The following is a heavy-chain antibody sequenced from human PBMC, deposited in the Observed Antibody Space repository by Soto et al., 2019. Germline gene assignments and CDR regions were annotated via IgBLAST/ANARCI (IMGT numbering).Heavy chain of an antibody. CDR1: GYTFTSYA. V-gene: IGHV1-3*01. J-gene: IGHJ3*01. Sequence: ASVKVSCKTSGYTFTSYAMHWVRQAPGQRLEWMGWINSGNDNTKYSQKFQGRVTITTDTSGSTAYMELSSLRSEDTAVYYCARDRGGPQGYYDIFTDAFDVWGQGTKVTVSS. CDR2: INSGNDNT. D-gene: IGHD3-9*01. CDR3: ARDRGGPQGYYDIFTDAFDV.